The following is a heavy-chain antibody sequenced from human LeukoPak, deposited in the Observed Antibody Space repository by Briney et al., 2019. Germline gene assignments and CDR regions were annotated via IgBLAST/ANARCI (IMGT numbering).Heavy chain of an antibody. J-gene: IGHJ4*02. Sequence: GGSLRRSCAASGFNFDSYTMTWVRQAPGKGLEWVSTISSGGGNIYYADSVKGLFTSSRSNAKGSLYLQMNSLRAEAPAVYDCAIFLKVAVVANRVDWWGGGTGVSVSS. CDR1: GFNFDSYT. V-gene: IGHV3-21*01. CDR2: ISSGGGNI. CDR3: AIFLKVAVVANRVDW. D-gene: IGHD6-19*01.